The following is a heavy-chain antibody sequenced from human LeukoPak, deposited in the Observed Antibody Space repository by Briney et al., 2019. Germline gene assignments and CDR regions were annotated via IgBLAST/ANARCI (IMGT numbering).Heavy chain of an antibody. Sequence: SETLSLTCTVSGYSISSGYYWGWIRQPPGKGLEWIGSIYHSGSTYYNPSLKSRVTISVDTSKNQFSLKLSSVTAADTAVYYCARGRAYYDSTGYYHWGQGTLVTVSS. J-gene: IGHJ5*02. CDR3: ARGRAYYDSTGYYH. V-gene: IGHV4-38-2*02. D-gene: IGHD3-22*01. CDR2: IYHSGST. CDR1: GYSISSGYY.